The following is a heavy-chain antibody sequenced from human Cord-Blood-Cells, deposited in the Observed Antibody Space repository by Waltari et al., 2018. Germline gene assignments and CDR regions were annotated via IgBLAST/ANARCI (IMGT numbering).Heavy chain of an antibody. CDR1: GGSFSGYY. CDR3: ARTKAAGATPFDY. J-gene: IGHJ4*02. D-gene: IGHD6-13*01. V-gene: IGHV4-34*01. Sequence: QVQLQQWGAGLLKPSETLSLTCAVYGGSFSGYYWSWSRQPPGKGLEWIGEINHSGSTNYNPSLKSRVTISVDTSKNQFSLKLSSVTAADTAVYYCARTKAAGATPFDYWGQGTLVTVSS. CDR2: INHSGST.